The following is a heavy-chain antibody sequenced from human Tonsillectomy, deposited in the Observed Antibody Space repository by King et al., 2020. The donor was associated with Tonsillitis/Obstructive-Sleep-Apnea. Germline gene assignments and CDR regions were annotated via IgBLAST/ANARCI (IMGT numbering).Heavy chain of an antibody. CDR1: GFTFSSYG. CDR2: IWYDGSNK. J-gene: IGHJ4*02. V-gene: IGHV3-33*01. Sequence: QLVQSGGGVVQPGRSLRLSCAASGFTFSSYGMHWVRQAPGKGLEWVAVIWYDGSNKYYADSVKGRFTISRDNSKNTLYLQMNSMRAEDTVVFYCASLTPGCLAAAGAIDYWGQGTLVTVSS. D-gene: IGHD6-13*01. CDR3: ASLTPGCLAAAGAIDY.